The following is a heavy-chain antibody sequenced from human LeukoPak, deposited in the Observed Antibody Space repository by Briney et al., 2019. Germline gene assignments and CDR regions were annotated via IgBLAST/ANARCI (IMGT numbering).Heavy chain of an antibody. CDR1: GGSITTYY. CDR3: ARGTFWSGYYHDY. Sequence: SETLSLTCTVSGGSITTYYWSWIRQRPGKGLEWIGFIFYSGTTNYNASLKSRVTISLNTSKTQFSLKLSSVTAADTAVYYCARGTFWSGYYHDYWGQGTLVTVSS. CDR2: IFYSGTT. J-gene: IGHJ4*02. V-gene: IGHV4-59*01. D-gene: IGHD3-3*01.